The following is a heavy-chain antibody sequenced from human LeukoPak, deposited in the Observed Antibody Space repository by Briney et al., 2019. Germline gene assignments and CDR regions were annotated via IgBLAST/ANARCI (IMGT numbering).Heavy chain of an antibody. V-gene: IGHV4-59*01. CDR3: ARESSCGDTCPPNWFDP. J-gene: IGHJ5*02. Sequence: SETLSLTCTVSGGSISVFYWSWIRQPPGKGLEWIGYIYYSGSTTYNPSLKSRVTISVDTSKNRFSLELSSVTAADTAVYYCARESSCGDTCPPNWFDPWGQGTLVTVSS. CDR2: IYYSGST. D-gene: IGHD2-21*01. CDR1: GGSISVFY.